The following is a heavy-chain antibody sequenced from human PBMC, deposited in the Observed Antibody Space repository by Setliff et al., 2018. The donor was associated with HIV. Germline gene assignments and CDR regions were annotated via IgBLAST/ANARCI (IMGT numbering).Heavy chain of an antibody. Sequence: ETLSLTCAVYGGSFSGYYWSWIRQPPGKGLEWIGEINHSGSTNYSPSLKSRVTISVDTSKNQFSLKLSSVTAADTAVYYCAGRQPYYFDSSGWSQGTLVTVSS. CDR3: AGRQPYYFDSSG. V-gene: IGHV4-34*01. J-gene: IGHJ4*02. CDR1: GGSFSGYY. D-gene: IGHD3-22*01. CDR2: INHSGST.